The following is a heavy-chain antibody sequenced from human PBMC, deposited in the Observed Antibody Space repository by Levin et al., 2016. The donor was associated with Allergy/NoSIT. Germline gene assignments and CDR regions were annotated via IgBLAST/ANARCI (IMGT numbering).Heavy chain of an antibody. Sequence: WIRQPPGKGLEWMGRIDPSDSYTNYSPSFQGHVTISADKSISTAYLQWSSLKASDTAMYYCARHTHGSGYWGQGTLVTVSS. CDR2: IDPSDSYT. D-gene: IGHD3-10*01. CDR3: ARHTHGSGY. J-gene: IGHJ4*02. V-gene: IGHV5-10-1*01.